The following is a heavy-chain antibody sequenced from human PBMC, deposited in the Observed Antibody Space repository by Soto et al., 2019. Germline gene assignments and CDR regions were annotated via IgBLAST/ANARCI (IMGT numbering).Heavy chain of an antibody. V-gene: IGHV4-4*07. Sequence: SATLSLTCTVSCASIISYYGICILKPAGKGLEWIGRIYTSGSTNYNPSLKSRVTMSVDTSKNQFSLKLSSVTAADTAVDYCARVGGATFIWFDPLGQGTLVTVSS. CDR1: CASIISYY. CDR2: IYTSGST. CDR3: ARVGGATFIWFDP. D-gene: IGHD1-26*01. J-gene: IGHJ5*02.